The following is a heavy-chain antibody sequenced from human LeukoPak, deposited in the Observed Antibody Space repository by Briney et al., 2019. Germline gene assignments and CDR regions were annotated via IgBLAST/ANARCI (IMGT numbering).Heavy chain of an antibody. CDR2: ISAYNGNT. V-gene: IGHV1-18*01. Sequence: ASVKVSCKASGYTFSSHGYTWVRQAPGQALELMGWISAYNGNTDYAQKFQGRVTMTTDTSTSTAYMELRSLRSDDTAVYFCARAYYHDTSSYQGFDFWGQGTLVTVSS. CDR1: GYTFSSHG. CDR3: ARAYYHDTSSYQGFDF. J-gene: IGHJ4*02. D-gene: IGHD3-22*01.